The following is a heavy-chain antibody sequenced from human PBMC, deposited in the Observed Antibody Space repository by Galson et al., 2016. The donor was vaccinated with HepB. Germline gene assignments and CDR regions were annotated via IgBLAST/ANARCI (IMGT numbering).Heavy chain of an antibody. Sequence: SETLSLTCAIYGGSFSSYYWSWIRQSPGKGLEWIGEINHSGGANYNPSLKSRVTISEDTSNNHFSLKLTSVTAADTAVYFCARVRASTSITTRGAQYYYYGMDVWGQGTTVTVSS. CDR2: INHSGGA. CDR1: GGSFSSYY. CDR3: ARVRASTSITTRGAQYYYYGMDV. V-gene: IGHV4-34*01. J-gene: IGHJ6*02. D-gene: IGHD1-1*01.